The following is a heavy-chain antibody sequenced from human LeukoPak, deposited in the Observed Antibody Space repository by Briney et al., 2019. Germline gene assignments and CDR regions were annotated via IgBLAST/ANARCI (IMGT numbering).Heavy chain of an antibody. D-gene: IGHD3-16*02. J-gene: IGHJ5*02. Sequence: AGSLTLSCAASAFIFSSYWISCVRQAPGKGLEWVANIKPNGSEKYYVDSMKGRFTISRDNAKNSLYLQMNSLRAEDRAVYYCARETSVGTRGGLWGSYRLKWFDTWGQGTPVTVSS. CDR1: AFIFSSYW. CDR3: ARETSVGTRGGLWGSYRLKWFDT. CDR2: IKPNGSEK. V-gene: IGHV3-7*01.